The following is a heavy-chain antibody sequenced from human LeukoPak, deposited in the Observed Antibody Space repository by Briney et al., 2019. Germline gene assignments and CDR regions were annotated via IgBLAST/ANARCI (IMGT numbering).Heavy chain of an antibody. CDR1: GFTFDDYG. Sequence: GGSLRLSCAASGFTFDDYGMSWVRQAPGKGLEWVSGINWNGGSTGYADSVKGRFTLSRDNAKNSLYLQMNSLRAEDTALYYCARVLSGTYSGSYRGGGFDYWGQGTLVTVSS. CDR2: INWNGGST. J-gene: IGHJ4*02. V-gene: IGHV3-20*04. CDR3: ARVLSGTYSGSYRGGGFDY. D-gene: IGHD1-26*01.